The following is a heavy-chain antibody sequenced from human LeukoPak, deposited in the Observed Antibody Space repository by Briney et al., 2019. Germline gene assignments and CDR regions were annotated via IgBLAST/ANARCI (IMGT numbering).Heavy chain of an antibody. V-gene: IGHV4-39*01. CDR1: GASMNSASYY. CDR3: ARRVAVTECLDY. Sequence: PSETLSLTCAVSGASMNSASYYWGWIRLPPGKGLEWIGSIYYSGSTYYNPSLKSRVSMSIDTSKNQFSLKVTSVTAADTAVYYCARRVAVTECLDYWGQGTLVTVSS. CDR2: IYYSGST. J-gene: IGHJ4*02. D-gene: IGHD2-21*01.